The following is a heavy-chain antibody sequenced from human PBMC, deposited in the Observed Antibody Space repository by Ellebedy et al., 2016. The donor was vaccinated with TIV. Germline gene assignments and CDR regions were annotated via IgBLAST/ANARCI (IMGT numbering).Heavy chain of an antibody. CDR2: IIPIFGTA. D-gene: IGHD4-17*01. Sequence: SVKVSXXASGGTFSSYAISWVRQAPGQGLEWMGGIIPIFGTANYAQKFQGRVTITADKSTSTAYMELSSLRSEDTAVYYCARGNVKVTTKFDYYYGMDVWGQGTTVTVSS. V-gene: IGHV1-69*06. CDR3: ARGNVKVTTKFDYYYGMDV. CDR1: GGTFSSYA. J-gene: IGHJ6*02.